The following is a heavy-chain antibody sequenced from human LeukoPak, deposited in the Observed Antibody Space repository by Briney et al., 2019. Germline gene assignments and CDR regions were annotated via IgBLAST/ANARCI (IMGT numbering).Heavy chain of an antibody. CDR2: INPNSGST. V-gene: IGHV1-2*02. CDR1: GYTFTGYY. CDR3: ASHYCSGGSCYSGDY. Sequence: ASVKVSCKASGYTFTGYYMHWVRQAPGQGLEWMGWINPNSGSTHYAQKFQGRVTMTRDKSISTAYMELRSLRSDDTAVYYCASHYCSGGSCYSGDYWGQGTLVTVSS. J-gene: IGHJ4*02. D-gene: IGHD2-15*01.